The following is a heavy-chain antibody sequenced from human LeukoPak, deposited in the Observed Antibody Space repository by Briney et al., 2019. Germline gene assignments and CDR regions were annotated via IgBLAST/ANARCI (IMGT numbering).Heavy chain of an antibody. V-gene: IGHV3-7*01. CDR2: IKEDGSVK. CDR1: GFTFSNYW. J-gene: IGHJ4*02. CDR3: ARDHDYQSFDY. D-gene: IGHD4-11*01. Sequence: GGSLRLSCAASGFTFSNYWMSWLRQAPGKGLEWMANIKEDGSVKYYVDSLEGRFTISRDNAKNSLYLQMNSLRAEDTAVYYCARDHDYQSFDYWGQGTLVTVSS.